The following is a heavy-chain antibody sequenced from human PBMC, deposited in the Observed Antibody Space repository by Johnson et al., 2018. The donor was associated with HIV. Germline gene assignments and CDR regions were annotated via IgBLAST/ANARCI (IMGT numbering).Heavy chain of an antibody. D-gene: IGHD3-16*01. Sequence: VQLVESGGGVVQPGRSLRVSCAASGFTFSSYGMHWVRQAPGKGLEWVGRIKSKTDGGTTDYAAPVKGRFTISRDDSKNTLYLQMNSLKTEDTAVYYCSTDYHRGDDAFDIWGQGTMVTVSS. J-gene: IGHJ3*02. CDR2: IKSKTDGGTT. CDR3: STDYHRGDDAFDI. V-gene: IGHV3-15*01. CDR1: GFTFSSYG.